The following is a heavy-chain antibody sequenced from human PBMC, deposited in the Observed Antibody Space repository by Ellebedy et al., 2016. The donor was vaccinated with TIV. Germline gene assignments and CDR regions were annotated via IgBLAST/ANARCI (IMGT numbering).Heavy chain of an antibody. J-gene: IGHJ6*02. D-gene: IGHD6-19*01. CDR1: GFTVSSNY. CDR3: ARDRRQWPKRYYGMDV. Sequence: GGSLRLXXAASGFTVSSNYMSWVRQAPGKGLEWVSVIYSGGSTYYADSVKGRFTISRDNSKNTLYLQMNSLRAEDTAVYYCARDRRQWPKRYYGMDVWGQGTTVTVSS. CDR2: IYSGGST. V-gene: IGHV3-53*01.